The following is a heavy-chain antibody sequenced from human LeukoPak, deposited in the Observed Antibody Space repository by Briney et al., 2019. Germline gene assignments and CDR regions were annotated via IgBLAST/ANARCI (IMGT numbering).Heavy chain of an antibody. V-gene: IGHV3-11*01. CDR3: AKSNGYGLVDI. D-gene: IGHD3-10*01. J-gene: IGHJ3*02. Sequence: GGSLRLSCAASGFTFSDYYMSWIRQAPGKGLEWVSYISPSGSTIYYADSMKGRFTISRDNAKNSLYLQMNSLRAEDTAVYYCAKSNGYGLVDIWGQGTMVTVSS. CDR1: GFTFSDYY. CDR2: ISPSGSTI.